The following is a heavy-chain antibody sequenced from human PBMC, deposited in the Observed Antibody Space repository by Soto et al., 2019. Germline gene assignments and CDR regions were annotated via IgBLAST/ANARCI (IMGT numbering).Heavy chain of an antibody. CDR1: GYTFTSYG. Sequence: ASVKVSCKASGYTFTSYGISWMRQAPGQGLEWMGWISAYNGNTNYAQKLQGRVTMTTDTSTSTAYMELRSLRSDDTAVYYCARDFPPLRGALIYGDSTAYYYCGMDVWGQGTTVTVSS. CDR2: ISAYNGNT. CDR3: ARDFPPLRGALIYGDSTAYYYCGMDV. V-gene: IGHV1-18*01. J-gene: IGHJ6*02. D-gene: IGHD4-17*01.